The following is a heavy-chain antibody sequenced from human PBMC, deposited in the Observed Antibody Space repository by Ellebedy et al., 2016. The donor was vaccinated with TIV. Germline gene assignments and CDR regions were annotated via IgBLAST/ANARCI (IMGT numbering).Heavy chain of an antibody. CDR3: ARVRDYGSYYYYGMDV. D-gene: IGHD4-17*01. CDR1: GGTFSSYA. V-gene: IGHV1-69*06. Sequence: SVKVSXXASGGTFSSYAISWVRQAPGQGLEWMGGIIPIFGTANYAQKFQGRVTITADKSTSTAYMELSSLRSEDTAVYYCARVRDYGSYYYYGMDVWGQGTTVTVSS. J-gene: IGHJ6*02. CDR2: IIPIFGTA.